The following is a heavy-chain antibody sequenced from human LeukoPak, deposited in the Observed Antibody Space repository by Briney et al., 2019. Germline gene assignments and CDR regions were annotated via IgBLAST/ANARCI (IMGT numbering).Heavy chain of an antibody. CDR3: ARSSRGAAAGFDY. CDR2: IYYSGST. V-gene: IGHV4-59*01. CDR1: GGSISRYY. J-gene: IGHJ4*02. D-gene: IGHD6-13*01. Sequence: SETLSLTCTVSGGSISRYYWSWIRQPPGKGLEWIGYIYYSGSTNYNPSLKSRVTISVDTSTNQFSLKLTSVIAADTAVYFCARSSRGAAAGFDYWGQGTLVTVSS.